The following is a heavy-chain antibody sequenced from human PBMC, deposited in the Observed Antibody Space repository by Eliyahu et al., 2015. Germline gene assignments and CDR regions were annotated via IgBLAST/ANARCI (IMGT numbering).Heavy chain of an antibody. CDR2: IKSKTDGGTT. V-gene: IGHV3-15*01. CDR1: GFPFSXPW. J-gene: IGHJ6*02. Sequence: EVQLVESGGGLVKPGGXLXLSCAASGFPFSXPWMXXVRQAPGKGLEWVGRIKSKTDGGTTDYAAPVKGRFTISRDDSKNTLYLQMNSLKTEDTAVYYCTTDLRSSSWYYYYYGMDVWGQGTTVTVSS. D-gene: IGHD6-13*01. CDR3: TTDLRSSSWYYYYYGMDV.